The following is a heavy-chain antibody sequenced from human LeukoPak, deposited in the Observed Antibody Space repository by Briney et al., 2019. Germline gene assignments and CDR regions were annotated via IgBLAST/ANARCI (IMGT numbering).Heavy chain of an antibody. J-gene: IGHJ4*02. Sequence: GGSLRLSCAASGFTVSSNYMSWVRQAPGKGLEWVSVIYSGGSTYYADSVKGRFTISRDNSKNTLYLQMNSLRAEDTAVYYCAREVNYDSSGYYSHFAYWGQGTLVTVSS. CDR1: GFTVSSNY. D-gene: IGHD3-22*01. CDR3: AREVNYDSSGYYSHFAY. V-gene: IGHV3-66*01. CDR2: IYSGGST.